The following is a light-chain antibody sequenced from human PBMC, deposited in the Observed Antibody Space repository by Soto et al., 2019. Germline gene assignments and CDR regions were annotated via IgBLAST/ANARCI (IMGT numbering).Light chain of an antibody. CDR3: QSFDSTLSVSI. J-gene: IGLJ2*01. CDR1: SSKIGTTYD. V-gene: IGLV1-40*01. CDR2: DNT. Sequence: QSALTQPPSVSGAPGQRVTISCTGNSSKIGTTYDVHWYRLLPGTAPKLLIYDNTNRPSGVPDRFSGSKSGPSASLAITGLQAEDEADYYCQSFDSTLSVSIFGGGTKLTV.